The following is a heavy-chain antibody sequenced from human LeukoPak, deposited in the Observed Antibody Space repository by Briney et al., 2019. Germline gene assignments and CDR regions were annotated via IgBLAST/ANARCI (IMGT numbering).Heavy chain of an antibody. Sequence: PGGSLRLSCAASGFTFRSYAMSWVRQAPGKGLEWVSGISGSGDSTYYADSVKGRFTISRDNSKNTVYLQMNSLRAEDTAVYYCATTAYSSPRGYWGQGTLVTVSS. CDR3: ATTAYSSPRGY. J-gene: IGHJ4*02. CDR2: ISGSGDST. D-gene: IGHD6-13*01. CDR1: GFTFRSYA. V-gene: IGHV3-23*01.